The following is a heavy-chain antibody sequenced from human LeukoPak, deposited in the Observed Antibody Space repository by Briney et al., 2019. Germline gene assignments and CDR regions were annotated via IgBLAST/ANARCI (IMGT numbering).Heavy chain of an antibody. V-gene: IGHV3-21*06. D-gene: IGHD3-10*01. CDR1: GGSFSGYY. J-gene: IGHJ4*02. CDR3: AREGGLVWFGEGDY. Sequence: PSETLSLTCAVYGGSFSGYYWNWVRQAPGKGLEWVASISSSSFYIFYADPVKGRFTISRDNAKNSLFLQMNSLRAEDTAVYYCAREGGLVWFGEGDYWGQGTLVTVSS. CDR2: ISSSSFYI.